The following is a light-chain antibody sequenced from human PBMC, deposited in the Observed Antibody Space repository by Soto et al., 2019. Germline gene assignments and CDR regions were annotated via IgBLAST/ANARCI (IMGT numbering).Light chain of an antibody. V-gene: IGKV3-20*01. J-gene: IGKJ5*01. CDR1: QSVSSNF. CDR2: GAS. Sequence: EIALTQSPGTLSLSPGERATLSCRASQSVSSNFLAWYQQKPGQAPRLLIYGASSRATGIPDRFSGSGSETDFTLTISRLEPEDFALYYCQQYGSSPITFGQGTRLEIK. CDR3: QQYGSSPIT.